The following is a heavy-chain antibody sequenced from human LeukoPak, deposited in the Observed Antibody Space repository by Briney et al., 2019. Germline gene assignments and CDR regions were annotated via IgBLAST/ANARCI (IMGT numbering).Heavy chain of an antibody. CDR3: ARDTIVVVVAAPDY. CDR2: IRFDGGDK. J-gene: IGHJ4*02. CDR1: GFTFTYFG. Sequence: PGASLRLSCAASGFTFTYFGMHWVRQAPGKGLEWVAFIRFDGGDKYYADSVKGRFTISRDNSKNTLYLQMNSLRAEDTAVYYCARDTIVVVVAAPDYWGQGTLVTVSS. D-gene: IGHD2-15*01. V-gene: IGHV3-30*02.